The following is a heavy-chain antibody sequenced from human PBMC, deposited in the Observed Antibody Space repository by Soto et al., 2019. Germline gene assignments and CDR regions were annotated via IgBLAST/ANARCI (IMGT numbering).Heavy chain of an antibody. V-gene: IGHV3-30*04. CDR3: ARDGWGSNWYFEI. J-gene: IGHJ2*01. D-gene: IGHD3-16*01. CDR1: GFTFSSYA. CDR2: ISYDGKQT. Sequence: GGSLRLSCAASGFTFSSYAMHWVRQAPGKGLEWVAVISYDGKQTYYADSVKGRFTISKDKSRRTLYLQMDSLRVDDTAVYYCARDGWGSNWYFEIWGRGTLVTVS.